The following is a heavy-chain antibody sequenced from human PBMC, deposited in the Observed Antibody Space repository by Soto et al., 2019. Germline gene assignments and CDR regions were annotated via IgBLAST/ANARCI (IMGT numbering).Heavy chain of an antibody. J-gene: IGHJ2*01. V-gene: IGHV1-3*01. CDR1: GYTFSSYA. CDR3: ARGGSLYWYFDL. CDR2: INAGNGNT. Sequence: ASVKVSCKASGYTFSSYAMHWVRQAPGQRLEWMGWINAGNGNTKYSQKFQGRVTITRDTSASTAYMELSSLRSEDTAVYYCARGGSLYWYFDLWGRGTLVTVSS. D-gene: IGHD1-26*01.